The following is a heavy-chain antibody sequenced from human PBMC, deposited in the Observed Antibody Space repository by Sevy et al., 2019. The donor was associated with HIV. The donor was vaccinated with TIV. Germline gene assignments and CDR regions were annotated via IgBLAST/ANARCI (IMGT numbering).Heavy chain of an antibody. CDR3: TTGGGSITVAGTPFDY. CDR2: VKREVDGGTR. V-gene: IGHV3-15*01. CDR1: GFNFNNTW. D-gene: IGHD6-19*01. J-gene: IGHJ4*02. Sequence: GGSLRLSCATSGFNFNNTWMSWVRQAPGKGLEWVGRVKREVDGGTRDYAAPVRGRFTMSRDDSRSTLYLQMDTLTSKDTAVYYCTTGGGSITVAGTPFDYWGQGTQVTVSS.